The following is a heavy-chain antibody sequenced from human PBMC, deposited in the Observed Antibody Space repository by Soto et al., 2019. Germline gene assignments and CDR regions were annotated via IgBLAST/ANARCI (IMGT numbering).Heavy chain of an antibody. Sequence: PGGSLRLSCAASGFTFSGSSVHWVRQASGKGLEWVGRIRNKANSYATAYAASVRGRFTISRDDSKNTAFLQMNSLNTEDTAVYYCISHPPVDMIRTWGQGTLVAVSS. D-gene: IGHD5-12*01. V-gene: IGHV3-73*01. J-gene: IGHJ4*02. CDR2: IRNKANSYAT. CDR3: ISHPPVDMIRT. CDR1: GFTFSGSS.